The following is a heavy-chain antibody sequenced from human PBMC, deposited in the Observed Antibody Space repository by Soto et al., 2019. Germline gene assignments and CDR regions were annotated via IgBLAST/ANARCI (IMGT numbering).Heavy chain of an antibody. J-gene: IGHJ6*02. D-gene: IGHD3-3*01. CDR2: SSGNGATT. CDR3: AKDRPQRITIFGVIGGGLDV. Sequence: LRLSCAASGFTFNTYAMTWVRQAPGRGLEWVSISSGNGATTYYADSVKGRFTISRDNSKNTLYLQMNSLRVEDTAIYYCAKDRPQRITIFGVIGGGLDVWGQGTTVTVSS. V-gene: IGHV3-23*01. CDR1: GFTFNTYA.